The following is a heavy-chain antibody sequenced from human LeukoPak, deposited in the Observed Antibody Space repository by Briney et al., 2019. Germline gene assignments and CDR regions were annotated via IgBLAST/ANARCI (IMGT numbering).Heavy chain of an antibody. Sequence: GGSLRLSCAASGFTFSDYAMNWVRQAPGKGPEWFSFINSNSKTIYYADSVKGRFTISRDNAKNSLYLQMNSLRAEDTGVYYCARDTWYSNSWLHAFAIWGQGTVVTVSS. J-gene: IGHJ3*02. CDR3: ARDTWYSNSWLHAFAI. D-gene: IGHD6-13*01. CDR2: INSNSKTI. V-gene: IGHV3-48*01. CDR1: GFTFSDYA.